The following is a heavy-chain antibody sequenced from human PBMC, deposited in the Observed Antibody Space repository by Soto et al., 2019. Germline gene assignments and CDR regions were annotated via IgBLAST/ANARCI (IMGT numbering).Heavy chain of an antibody. J-gene: IGHJ4*02. CDR2: IWNDGNNK. CDR1: GFTFNTYG. Sequence: QVQLVESGGGVVQPGRSLRLACAASGFTFNTYGMDWVRQAPGKGLEWVAVIWNDGNNKYYADSVKGRFTISRDNSENTLYLQMNSLRAEDTAVYYCATDLGGSYGPFDYWGQRTLVTVSS. D-gene: IGHD5-18*01. V-gene: IGHV3-33*01. CDR3: ATDLGGSYGPFDY.